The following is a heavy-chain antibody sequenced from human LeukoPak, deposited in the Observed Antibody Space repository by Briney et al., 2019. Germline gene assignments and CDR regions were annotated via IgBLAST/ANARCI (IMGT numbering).Heavy chain of an antibody. CDR3: ARAEVQLDPRGEWFDP. CDR2: MNPNSGNT. V-gene: IGHV1-8*01. J-gene: IGHJ5*02. D-gene: IGHD3-10*01. CDR1: GYTFTSYD. Sequence: ASVKVSCKASGYTFTSYDINWVRQATGQGLEWMGWMNPNSGNTGYAQKFQGRVTMTRDTSISTAYMELSSLGSEDTAVYYCARAEVQLDPRGEWFDPWGQGTLVTVSS.